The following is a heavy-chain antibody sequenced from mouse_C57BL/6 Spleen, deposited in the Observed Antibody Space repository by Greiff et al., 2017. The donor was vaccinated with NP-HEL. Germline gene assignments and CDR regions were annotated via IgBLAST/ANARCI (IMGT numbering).Heavy chain of an antibody. CDR1: GYTFTDYY. J-gene: IGHJ3*01. V-gene: IGHV1-26*01. CDR2: INPNNGGT. CDR3: ANDGSFAY. Sequence: EVQLQQSGPELVKPGASVKISCKASGYTFTDYYMNWVKQSHGKSLEWIGDINPNNGGTSYNQKFKGKATLTVDKSSSTAYMELRSLTSEDSAVYYCANDGSFAYWGQGTLVTVSA. D-gene: IGHD2-3*01.